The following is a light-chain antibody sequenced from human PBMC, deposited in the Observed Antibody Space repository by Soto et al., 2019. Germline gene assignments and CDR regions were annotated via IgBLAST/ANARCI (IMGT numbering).Light chain of an antibody. Sequence: DIQMTQSPSSLSASVGDRVTITCRASQSISSYLNWYQQKPGKAPKLLIYAASSLQSGVTSRFSGSGSGTDFTLTISSLQPEDFATYYCQQSYSTPPDTFGPGTKVDIK. CDR3: QQSYSTPPDT. J-gene: IGKJ3*01. CDR2: AAS. CDR1: QSISSY. V-gene: IGKV1-39*01.